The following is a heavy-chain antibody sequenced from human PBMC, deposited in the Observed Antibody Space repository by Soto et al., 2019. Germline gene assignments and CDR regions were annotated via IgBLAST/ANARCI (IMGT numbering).Heavy chain of an antibody. Sequence: GESLKISCKGSGYSFTSYWIGWVRQMPGKGLEWMGIIYPGDSDTSYSPSFQGQVTISADKSISTAYLQWSSLKASDTAMYYCARQSLTYYYDSSGYYAFDIWGQGTMVTVSS. CDR3: ARQSLTYYYDSSGYYAFDI. CDR1: GYSFTSYW. J-gene: IGHJ3*02. D-gene: IGHD3-22*01. CDR2: IYPGDSDT. V-gene: IGHV5-51*01.